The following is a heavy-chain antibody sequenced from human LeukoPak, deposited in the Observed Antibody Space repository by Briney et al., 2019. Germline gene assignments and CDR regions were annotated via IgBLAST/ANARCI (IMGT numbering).Heavy chain of an antibody. D-gene: IGHD1-26*01. CDR3: ARAGYSGLTAFGY. J-gene: IGHJ4*02. Sequence: GGSLRLSCAASGFTFSSYSMNRVRQAPGKGLEWVSSISSSSSYIYYADSVKGRFTISRDNAKNSLYLQMNSLRAEDTAVYYCARAGYSGLTAFGYWGQGTLVTVSS. CDR2: ISSSSSYI. V-gene: IGHV3-21*01. CDR1: GFTFSSYS.